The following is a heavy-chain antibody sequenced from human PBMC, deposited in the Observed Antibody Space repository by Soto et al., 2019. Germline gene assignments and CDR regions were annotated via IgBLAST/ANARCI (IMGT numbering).Heavy chain of an antibody. CDR1: GFTFDTYT. Sequence: QVLESGGNSVQSGGSLRLSCAASGFTFDTYTMSWVRLAPGKGLEWVSAISASGDTTYYADSVKGRFTVSRDNSKNTLIVQMDSLRGEGTALFDCVTHGGGTTVRRGVAGWGHGTAVTVSS. CDR2: ISASGDTT. CDR3: VTHGGGTTVRRGVAG. V-gene: IGHV3-23*01. D-gene: IGHD3-10*01. J-gene: IGHJ6*02.